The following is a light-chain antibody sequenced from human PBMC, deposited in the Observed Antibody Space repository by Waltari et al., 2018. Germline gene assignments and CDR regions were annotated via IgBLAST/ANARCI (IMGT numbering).Light chain of an antibody. J-gene: IGKJ4*01. V-gene: IGKV3-11*01. CDR3: QQRSNWPSALT. Sequence: EIVLTQSPATLSLSPGERATLSFRASQSVSSYLAWYQQKPGQAPRLLIYDASNRATGIPARFSGSGSGTDFTLTISSLEPEDFAVYYCQQRSNWPSALTFGGGTKVEIK. CDR1: QSVSSY. CDR2: DAS.